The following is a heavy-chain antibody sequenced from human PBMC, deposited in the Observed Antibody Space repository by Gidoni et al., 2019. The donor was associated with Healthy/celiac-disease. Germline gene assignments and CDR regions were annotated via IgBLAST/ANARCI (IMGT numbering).Heavy chain of an antibody. V-gene: IGHV3-15*07. CDR3: TTAPLRYYYGMDV. D-gene: IGHD4-17*01. CDR1: GFTFSNAW. J-gene: IGHJ6*02. Sequence: EVQLVESGGGLVKPGGSLRLSCAASGFTFSNAWLNWVRQAPGKGLEWVGRIKSKTDGGTTDYAAPVKGRFTISRDDSKNTLYLQMNSLKTEDTAVYYCTTAPLRYYYGMDVWGQGTTVTVSS. CDR2: IKSKTDGGTT.